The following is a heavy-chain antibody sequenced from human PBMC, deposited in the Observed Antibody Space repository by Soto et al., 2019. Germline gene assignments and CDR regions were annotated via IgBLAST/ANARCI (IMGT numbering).Heavy chain of an antibody. CDR1: GGSISSGGYS. V-gene: IGHV4-30-2*01. CDR3: ARDHITGARRGYYYGMDV. J-gene: IGHJ6*02. CDR2: IYHSGST. D-gene: IGHD1-20*01. Sequence: QLQLQESGSGLVKPSQTLSLTCAVSGGSISSGGYSWSWIRQPPGKGLEWIGYIYHSGSTYYNPSLQSRVTISVDRSKNQFSLKLSSVTAADTAVYYCARDHITGARRGYYYGMDVWGQGTTVTVSS.